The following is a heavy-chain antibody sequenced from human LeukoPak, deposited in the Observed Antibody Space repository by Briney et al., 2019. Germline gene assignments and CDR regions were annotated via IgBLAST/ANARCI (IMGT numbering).Heavy chain of an antibody. CDR2: LNSDGSST. Sequence: GGSLRLSCAASGFTFSSYAMHWVRQAPGKGLMWVSRLNSDGSSTSYADSVKGRFTISRDNAKNTLYLQMNSLRAEDTAVYYCARAYNDGSGFYPPYFDYWGQGTLVTVSS. CDR1: GFTFSSYA. V-gene: IGHV3-74*01. J-gene: IGHJ4*02. D-gene: IGHD3-22*01. CDR3: ARAYNDGSGFYPPYFDY.